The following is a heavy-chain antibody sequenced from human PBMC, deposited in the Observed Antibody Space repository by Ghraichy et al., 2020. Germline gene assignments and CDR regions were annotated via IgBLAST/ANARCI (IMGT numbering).Heavy chain of an antibody. CDR1: GYTFTSYG. D-gene: IGHD2/OR15-2a*01. V-gene: IGHV1-18*01. CDR2: ISGYNGNT. J-gene: IGHJ4*02. Sequence: ASVKVSCRASGYTFTSYGISWVRQAPGQGPEWMGWISGYNGNTNYTQKLQGRVTLTTDTSTSTAYMELRSLRSDDTAVYYCARDYPNEYPFDYWGQGTLVTVSS. CDR3: ARDYPNEYPFDY.